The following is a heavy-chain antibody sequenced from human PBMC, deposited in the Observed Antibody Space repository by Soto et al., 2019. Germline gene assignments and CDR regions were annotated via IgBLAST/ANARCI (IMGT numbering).Heavy chain of an antibody. D-gene: IGHD6-13*01. Sequence: EVQLVQSGAEVKKPGESLRISCKGSGYSFTSYWISWVRQMPGKGLEWMGRIDPSDSYTNYSTSFQGHVTISADKSISTAYLQWSSLKASDTAMYYCARQRGSSWFGGWFEPWGQGPLVTVAA. CDR2: IDPSDSYT. V-gene: IGHV5-10-1*03. CDR1: GYSFTSYW. J-gene: IGHJ5*02. CDR3: ARQRGSSWFGGWFEP.